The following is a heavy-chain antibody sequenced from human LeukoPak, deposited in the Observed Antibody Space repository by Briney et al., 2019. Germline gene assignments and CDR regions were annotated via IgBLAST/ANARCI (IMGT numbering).Heavy chain of an antibody. J-gene: IGHJ3*02. CDR2: IYYSGST. V-gene: IGHV4-59*01. Sequence: PSETLSLTCTVSGGSISSYYWSWIRQPPGKGLEWIGYIYYSGSTNYNPSLKSRVTISVDTSKNQFSLKLSSVTAADTAVYYCARDSTPYSSGWYRDAFDIWGQGTMVTVSS. CDR3: ARDSTPYSSGWYRDAFDI. D-gene: IGHD6-19*01. CDR1: GGSISSYY.